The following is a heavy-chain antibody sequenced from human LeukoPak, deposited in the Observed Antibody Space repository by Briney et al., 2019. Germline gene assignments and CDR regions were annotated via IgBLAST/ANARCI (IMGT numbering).Heavy chain of an antibody. Sequence: GGSLRLSCAASGFTFSSYGMHWVRQAPGKGLEWVAVISYDGSNKYYADSVKGRFTISRDNSKNTLYLQMNSLRAEDTAVYYCAKLVVPAAIGAFDIWGQGTMVTVSS. V-gene: IGHV3-30*18. CDR2: ISYDGSNK. D-gene: IGHD2-2*01. CDR1: GFTFSSYG. J-gene: IGHJ3*02. CDR3: AKLVVPAAIGAFDI.